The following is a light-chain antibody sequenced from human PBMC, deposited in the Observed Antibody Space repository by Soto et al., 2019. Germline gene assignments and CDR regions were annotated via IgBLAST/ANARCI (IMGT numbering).Light chain of an antibody. V-gene: IGKV1-5*01. CDR3: EQYRIYPWT. J-gene: IGKJ1*01. CDR2: AAS. CDR1: QKIKVS. Sequence: DVQMTQSPSILSASVGDGVTVTSRVMQKIKVSLAWYRKKPWKAPKYMRYAASSLESVVPSRFSGSGSGTDFSLTISGLQPDDFATYYFEQYRIYPWTFGQGTKVEIK.